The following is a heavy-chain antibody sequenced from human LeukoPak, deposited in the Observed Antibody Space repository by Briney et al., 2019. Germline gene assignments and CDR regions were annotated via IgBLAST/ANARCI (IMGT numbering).Heavy chain of an antibody. CDR2: IKYDGSEK. V-gene: IGHV3-7*01. Sequence: GGSLRLSCATSGFTFSNYWMSWVRQAPGKGLEWVANIKYDGSEKYYEDSVKGRLTISRDNAKNSLYLQINSLRAEDTALYYCVRVAGFFDFWGQGTLVTVSS. CDR3: VRVAGFFDF. J-gene: IGHJ4*02. CDR1: GFTFSNYW. D-gene: IGHD3-10*01.